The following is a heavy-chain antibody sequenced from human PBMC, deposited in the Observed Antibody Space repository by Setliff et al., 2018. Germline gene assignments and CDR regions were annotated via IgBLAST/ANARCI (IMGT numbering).Heavy chain of an antibody. CDR3: VRQDILTSYYMFDY. CDR1: GGTFSSYA. CDR2: IIPIFGTA. J-gene: IGHJ4*02. D-gene: IGHD3-9*01. Sequence: ASVKVSCKASGGTFSSYAISWVRQAPGQGLEWMGGIIPIFGTANYAQKFQGRVTITTDESTSTAYMELSRLTSDDTAVYYCVRQDILTSYYMFDYWGQGTLVTVSS. V-gene: IGHV1-69*05.